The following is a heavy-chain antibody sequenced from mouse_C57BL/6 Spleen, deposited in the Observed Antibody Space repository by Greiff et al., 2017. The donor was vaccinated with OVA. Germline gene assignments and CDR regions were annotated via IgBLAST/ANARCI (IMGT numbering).Heavy chain of an antibody. J-gene: IGHJ4*01. V-gene: IGHV1-69*01. CDR2: IDPSDSYT. Sequence: QVQLQQPGAELVMPGASVKLSCKASGYTFTSYWMHWVKQRPGQGLEWIGEIDPSDSYTNYNQKFKGKSTLTVDKSSSTAYMQLSSLTSEDSAVYYGARGVDSPGAMDYWGQGTSVTVSS. D-gene: IGHD3-2*01. CDR1: GYTFTSYW. CDR3: ARGVDSPGAMDY.